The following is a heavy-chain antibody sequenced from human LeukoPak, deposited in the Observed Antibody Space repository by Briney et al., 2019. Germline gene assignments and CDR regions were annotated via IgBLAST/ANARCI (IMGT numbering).Heavy chain of an antibody. CDR1: GFNFDDFA. J-gene: IGHJ4*02. CDR3: AKESGHKYFDY. CDR2: VTRDGRAT. Sequence: GGSLRLSCAASGFNFDDFAMHWVRQAPGKGLEWVSLVTRDGRATFYADSVKGRFTISRDNGKNSLSLQMSSLGAEDTALYFCAKESGHKYFDYWGQGTLVTVSS. V-gene: IGHV3-43D*03.